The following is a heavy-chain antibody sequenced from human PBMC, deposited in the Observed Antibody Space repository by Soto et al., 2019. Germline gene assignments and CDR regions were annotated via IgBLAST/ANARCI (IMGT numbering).Heavy chain of an antibody. CDR3: VRDRLRAYDNSGFYS. V-gene: IGHV1-18*01. J-gene: IGHJ5*02. Sequence: QVPLLQSGAELRKPGASVKVSCQAFGYSFSYYGINWVRQAPGQGLEWMGWSNPYNGHKNYAQKFADRLTMTTDTSTAIVSMELRNLKSDDTAVYYCVRDRLRAYDNSGFYSWGQGTLVTVSS. CDR1: GYSFSYYG. CDR2: SNPYNGHK. D-gene: IGHD3-22*01.